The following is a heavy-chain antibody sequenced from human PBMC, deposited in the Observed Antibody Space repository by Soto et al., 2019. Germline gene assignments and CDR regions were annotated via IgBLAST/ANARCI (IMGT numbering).Heavy chain of an antibody. CDR2: IIPIFGTA. CDR3: ARDGRGYSGYVNWFDP. D-gene: IGHD5-12*01. V-gene: IGHV1-69*01. Sequence: PVTLSWGDSGSSIINSAISWVRQAPGQWLELMAGIIPIFGTANYAQKFQGRVTITADESTSTAYMELSSLRSEDTAVYYCARDGRGYSGYVNWFDPWGQGTLVTVSS. J-gene: IGHJ5*02. CDR1: GSSIINSA.